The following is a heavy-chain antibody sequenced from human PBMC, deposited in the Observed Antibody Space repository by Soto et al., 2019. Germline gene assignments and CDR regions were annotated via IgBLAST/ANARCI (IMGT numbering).Heavy chain of an antibody. D-gene: IGHD3-9*01. CDR3: AKDYGYDILTGGPAIDY. J-gene: IGHJ4*02. CDR2: ISYDGSNK. Sequence: PGGSLRLSCAASGFTFSSYGMHWVRQAPGKGLEWVAVISYDGSNKYYADSVKGRFTISRDNSKNTLYLQMNSPRAEDTAVYYCAKDYGYDILTGGPAIDYWGQGTPVTVSS. CDR1: GFTFSSYG. V-gene: IGHV3-30*18.